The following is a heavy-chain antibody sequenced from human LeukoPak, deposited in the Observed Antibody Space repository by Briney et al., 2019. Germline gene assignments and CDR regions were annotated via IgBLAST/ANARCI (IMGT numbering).Heavy chain of an antibody. D-gene: IGHD3-16*02. CDR2: INPNSGGT. V-gene: IGHV1-2*06. CDR3: ASGKPYVWGSYRCNRLDY. J-gene: IGHJ4*02. Sequence: ASVKVSCKASGYTFTGYYMHWVRQAPGQGLEWMGRINPNSGGTNYAQKFQGRVTMTRDTSISTAYMELSRLRSDDTAVYYCASGKPYVWGSYRCNRLDYWGQGTLVTVSS. CDR1: GYTFTGYY.